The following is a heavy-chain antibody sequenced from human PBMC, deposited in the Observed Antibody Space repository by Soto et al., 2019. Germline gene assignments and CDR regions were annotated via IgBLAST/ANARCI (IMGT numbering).Heavy chain of an antibody. CDR1: GFTFRTYG. CDR3: ARGERNFWSGYDYYYGMDV. J-gene: IGHJ6*02. Sequence: AGGSLRLSCAASGFTFRTYGMHWVRQAPGKGLEWVAIIWYDGINKYYADSVKGRFTISRDNSKNTLYLQMNSLRAEDTAVYYCARGERNFWSGYDYYYGMDVWGQGTTVTVSS. V-gene: IGHV3-33*01. CDR2: IWYDGINK. D-gene: IGHD3-3*01.